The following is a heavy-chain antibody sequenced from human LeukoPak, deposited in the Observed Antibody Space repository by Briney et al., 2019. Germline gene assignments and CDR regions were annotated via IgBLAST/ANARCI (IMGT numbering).Heavy chain of an antibody. Sequence: GGSLRLSCAASGFTFTNYAMTWVRQAPGKGLEWVSAISGSGGSTYYADSVKGRFTISRDNSKNTLFLQMNSLRAEDTAVYYCAKYGSDRPNTYYYGMHVWGQGTTVTVSS. V-gene: IGHV3-23*01. CDR2: ISGSGGST. CDR3: AKYGSDRPNTYYYGMHV. CDR1: GFTFTNYA. D-gene: IGHD3-10*01. J-gene: IGHJ6*02.